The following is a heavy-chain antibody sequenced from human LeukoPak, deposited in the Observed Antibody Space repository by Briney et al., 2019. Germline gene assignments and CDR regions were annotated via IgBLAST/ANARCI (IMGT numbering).Heavy chain of an antibody. D-gene: IGHD5-18*01. Sequence: SETLSLTCTVSGGSIGPYYWTWIRQSAGKGLEFIGRMHSRGATNYNPSLASRVSLSVDTSNNQVSLRLSSVTAADTAVYYCARDSPHGYTLGHYYYFMDVWGKGTTVTVS. CDR3: ARDSPHGYTLGHYYYFMDV. V-gene: IGHV4-4*07. CDR1: GGSIGPYY. CDR2: MHSRGAT. J-gene: IGHJ6*03.